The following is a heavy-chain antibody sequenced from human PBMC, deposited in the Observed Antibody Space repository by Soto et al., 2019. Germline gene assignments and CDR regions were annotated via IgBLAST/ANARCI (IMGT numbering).Heavy chain of an antibody. D-gene: IGHD3-3*01. CDR2: ISESGGTT. V-gene: IGHV3-48*03. CDR3: ARDRSLIFAVPPYGMDV. CDR1: GFTFSSHE. Sequence: GGSLRLSCVVSGFTFSSHEMNWVRQAPGKGPEWVSKISESGGTTSYADSVKGRFTISRDNARDSLYLHMNSLRAEDTAVYYCARDRSLIFAVPPYGMDVWGQGTTVTVSS. J-gene: IGHJ6*02.